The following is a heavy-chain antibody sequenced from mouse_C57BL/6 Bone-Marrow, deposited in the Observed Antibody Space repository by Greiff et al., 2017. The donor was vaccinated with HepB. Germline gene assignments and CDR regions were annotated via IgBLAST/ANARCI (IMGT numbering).Heavy chain of an antibody. CDR3: TYPLIYYCGSQGY. J-gene: IGHJ2*01. CDR2: IDPENGDT. CDR1: GFNIKDDY. Sequence: EVQLQQSGAELVRPGASVKLSCTASGFNIKDDYMNWVKQRPEQGLEWIGWIDPENGDTEYASKFQGKATITADTSSNTAYLQLSSLTSEDTAVYYCTYPLIYYCGSQGYWGQGTTLTVSS. D-gene: IGHD1-1*01. V-gene: IGHV14-4*01.